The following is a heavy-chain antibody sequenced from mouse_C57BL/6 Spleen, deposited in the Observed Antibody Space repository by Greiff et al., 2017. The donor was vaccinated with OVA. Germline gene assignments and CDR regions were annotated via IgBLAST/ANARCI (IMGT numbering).Heavy chain of an antibody. CDR3: TREETFTTVVGNFDY. D-gene: IGHD1-1*01. CDR2: IDPEDGDT. Sequence: EVQLQQSGAELVRPGASVKLSCTASGFNIKDYYMHWVKQRPEQGLEWIGRIDPEDGDTEYAPKFQGKATMTADTSSNTAYLQLSSLTSEYTAVYYCTREETFTTVVGNFDYWGQGTTLTVSS. J-gene: IGHJ2*01. V-gene: IGHV14-1*01. CDR1: GFNIKDYY.